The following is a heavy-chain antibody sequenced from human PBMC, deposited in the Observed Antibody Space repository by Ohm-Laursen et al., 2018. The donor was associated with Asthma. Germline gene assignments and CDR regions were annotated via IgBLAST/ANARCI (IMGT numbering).Heavy chain of an antibody. CDR3: TTVPVKGRYGEEDY. J-gene: IGHJ4*02. CDR1: GITFSKAW. V-gene: IGHV3-15*01. Sequence: SLRLSCAASGITFSKAWMSWVRQAPGKGLEWVGRIKSKTDGGTTDYAAPVKGRFTISRDDSKNTLYLQMNSLKTEDTAVYYCTTVPVKGRYGEEDYWGQGTLVTVSS. CDR2: IKSKTDGGTT. D-gene: IGHD4-17*01.